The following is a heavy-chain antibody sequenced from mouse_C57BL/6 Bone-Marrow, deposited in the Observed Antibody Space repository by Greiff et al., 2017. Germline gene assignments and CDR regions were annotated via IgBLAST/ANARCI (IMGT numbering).Heavy chain of an antibody. CDR3: TRDRGYYGGSYWYFDV. D-gene: IGHD1-1*01. CDR2: ISSGGDYI. CDR1: GFTFSSYA. V-gene: IGHV5-9-1*02. Sequence: EVMLVESGEGLVKPGGSLKLSCAASGFTFSSYAMSWVRQTPEKRLEWVAYISSGGDYIYYADTVKGRFTISRDNARNTLYLQMSSLKSEDTAMYYCTRDRGYYGGSYWYFDVWGTGTTVTVSS. J-gene: IGHJ1*03.